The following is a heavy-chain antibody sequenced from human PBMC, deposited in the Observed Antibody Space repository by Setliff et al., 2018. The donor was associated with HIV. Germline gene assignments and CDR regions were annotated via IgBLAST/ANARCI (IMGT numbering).Heavy chain of an antibody. CDR1: GGSIRTYY. V-gene: IGHV4-59*08. D-gene: IGHD2-15*01. Sequence: SETLSLACTVSGGSIRTYYWSWIRQPPGKGLEWIGYIFYSVNTNYNPSLKGRVTISVDTSKNQFSLKLSSVTAADTAVYYCARLAREEYCRGRTCYPNWFDPWGPVTLVTVSS. CDR2: IFYSVNT. CDR3: ARLAREEYCRGRTCYPNWFDP. J-gene: IGHJ5*02.